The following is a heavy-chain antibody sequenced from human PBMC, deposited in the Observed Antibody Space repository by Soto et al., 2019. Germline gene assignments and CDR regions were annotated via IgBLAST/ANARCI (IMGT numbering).Heavy chain of an antibody. CDR2: VNHSREA. V-gene: IGHV4-34*01. CDR1: GGSFRNYY. J-gene: IGHJ5*01. D-gene: IGHD3-16*01. Sequence: PSETLSLTCCVYGGSFRNYYWIWVRQPPGKGLEWIGEVNHSREATYNPSLQSRITISLDTSKNQFTLRLTSVTAADSAVYFSARVTFTPNWFDSWGQGILVPASS. CDR3: ARVTFTPNWFDS.